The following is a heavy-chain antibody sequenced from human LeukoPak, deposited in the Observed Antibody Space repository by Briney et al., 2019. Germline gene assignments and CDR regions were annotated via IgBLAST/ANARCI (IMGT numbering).Heavy chain of an antibody. CDR3: AKQGSTNTAPGP. D-gene: IGHD2-8*01. CDR2: IDDSGTET. V-gene: IGHV3-23*05. Sequence: GGSLRLSCAASGFTFNSHAMSWVRQAPGKGLEWVSIIDDSGTETYYADSVRGRFTISRDNSKSTLFLLMNSLRVDDTAIYFCAKQGSTNTAPGPWGQGTLVTVSS. J-gene: IGHJ5*02. CDR1: GFTFNSHA.